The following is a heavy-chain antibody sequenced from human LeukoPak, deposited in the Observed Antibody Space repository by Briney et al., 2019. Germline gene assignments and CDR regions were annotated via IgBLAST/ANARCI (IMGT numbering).Heavy chain of an antibody. CDR1: GFTFDDYA. D-gene: IGHD5-12*01. CDR3: AKDIGGYSGYESGFDY. J-gene: IGHJ4*02. V-gene: IGHV3-9*01. CDR2: ISWNSGSI. Sequence: GGSLRLSCAASGFTFDDYAMHWVRQAPGKGLEWVSGISWNSGSIGYADSVKGRFTISRDNAKNSLYLQMNSLRAEDTALYYCAKDIGGYSGYESGFDYWGQGTLVTVSS.